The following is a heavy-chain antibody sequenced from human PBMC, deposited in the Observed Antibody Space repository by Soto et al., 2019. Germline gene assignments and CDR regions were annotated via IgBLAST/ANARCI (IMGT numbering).Heavy chain of an antibody. CDR3: ARGPEYGDIYYYGMDV. CDR1: GFTFSSYA. Sequence: GGSLRLSCAASGFTFSSYAMSWVRQAPGKGLEWVSAISGSGGSTYYADSVKGRFTISGDNAKNSLYLQMNSLRAEDTAVYYCARGPEYGDIYYYGMDVWGQGTTVTVSS. D-gene: IGHD4-17*01. CDR2: ISGSGGST. V-gene: IGHV3-23*01. J-gene: IGHJ6*02.